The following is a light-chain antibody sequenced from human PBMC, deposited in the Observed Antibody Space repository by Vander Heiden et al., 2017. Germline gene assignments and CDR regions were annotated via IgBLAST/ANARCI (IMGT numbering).Light chain of an antibody. CDR1: QNVGNY. V-gene: IGKV1-39*01. CDR2: AAS. CDR3: QQSYTCPWT. J-gene: IGKJ1*01. Sequence: IYAPSSLSASVGDRVTITCRASQNVGNYLDWYQQKPGKAPRLLIYAASTLERGVPARFSGSGSGTAFTLTISSLQPEDFAAYYCQQSYTCPWTFGQGTTVDIK.